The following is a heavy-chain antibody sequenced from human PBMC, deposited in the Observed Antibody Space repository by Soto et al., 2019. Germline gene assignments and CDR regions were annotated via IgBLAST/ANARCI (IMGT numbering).Heavy chain of an antibody. V-gene: IGHV4-4*02. D-gene: IGHD3-3*01. CDR3: AKRSLXXXXXLETH. CDR1: GDSMSNTNW. J-gene: IGHJ4*02. Sequence: SETLSLTCAVSGDSMSNTNWWSWVRQPPGKGLEWIGEIYHSGSIXYXPSLKSRVTISVDKSKNQFSLNLTSVTAADTAVYYCAKRSLXXXXXLETHWGXGTLVTVSS. CDR2: IYHSGSI.